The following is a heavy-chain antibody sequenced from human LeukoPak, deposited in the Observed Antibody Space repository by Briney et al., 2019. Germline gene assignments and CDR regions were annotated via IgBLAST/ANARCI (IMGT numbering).Heavy chain of an antibody. J-gene: IGHJ3*02. CDR3: AREITVVTPGRSDAFDI. V-gene: IGHV4-59*11. CDR2: IYYSGST. D-gene: IGHD4-23*01. Sequence: SETLSLTCTVSGGSISSHYWNWIRRPPGKGLEWIGYIYYSGSTNYNPSLKSRVTISVDTSQNQFSLTLTSATAADTAVYYCAREITVVTPGRSDAFDIWGQGTMVTVSS. CDR1: GGSISSHY.